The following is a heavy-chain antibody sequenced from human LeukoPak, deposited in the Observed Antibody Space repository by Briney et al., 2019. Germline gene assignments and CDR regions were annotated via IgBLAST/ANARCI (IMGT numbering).Heavy chain of an antibody. Sequence: GKSLRLSCAASGFAFSRSAMHWVRQAPGKGLEWVALISYDGGNEYYGDSVKGRFTVSRDNSKNTPYLQMSSLRADDTAAYYCGRAGFGELYPYVDSWGQGTLVTVSS. D-gene: IGHD3-16*01. CDR2: ISYDGGNE. CDR1: GFAFSRSA. CDR3: GRAGFGELYPYVDS. V-gene: IGHV3-30*04. J-gene: IGHJ4*02.